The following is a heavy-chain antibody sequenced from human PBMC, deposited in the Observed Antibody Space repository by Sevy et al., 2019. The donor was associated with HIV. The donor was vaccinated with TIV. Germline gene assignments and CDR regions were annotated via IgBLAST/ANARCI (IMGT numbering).Heavy chain of an antibody. Sequence: GGSLRLSCAASGFTFSSYSMNWVRQAPGKGLEWVSSISSSSSYIYYADSVKGRFTISRDNAKNSLYLQMNSLRAEDTAVYYGARDLGIAAAGTLDAFDIWGQGTMVTVSS. V-gene: IGHV3-21*01. CDR2: ISSSSSYI. D-gene: IGHD6-13*01. CDR1: GFTFSSYS. CDR3: ARDLGIAAAGTLDAFDI. J-gene: IGHJ3*02.